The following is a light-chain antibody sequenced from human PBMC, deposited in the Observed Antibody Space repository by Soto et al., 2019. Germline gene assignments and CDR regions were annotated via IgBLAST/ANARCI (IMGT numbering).Light chain of an antibody. CDR2: GAS. CDR1: QSVTSNY. J-gene: IGKJ4*01. Sequence: EIVLTQSPGTLSLSPGERATLSCRASQSVTSNYLAWYLQKPGQAPRLLIYGASSRATGIPDRFSGSGSGTDFTLTISRLEPEDFAVYYWQQYGSSPRTFGGGTKVEIK. CDR3: QQYGSSPRT. V-gene: IGKV3-20*01.